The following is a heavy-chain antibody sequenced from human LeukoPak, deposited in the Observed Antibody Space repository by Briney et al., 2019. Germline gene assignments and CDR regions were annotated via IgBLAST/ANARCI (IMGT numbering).Heavy chain of an antibody. CDR3: AKERQTTTAFDS. Sequence: GGSLRLSCAASAFTVNTNRMGWVSQEPGKGMEWVSLISDSGRSTYYPDSVKGRFTISKHNSKNTLFLQMSSLRVEDTAIYYCAKERQTTTAFDSWGQGTLVTVSS. V-gene: IGHV3-23*01. D-gene: IGHD4-17*01. CDR2: ISDSGRST. CDR1: AFTVNTNR. J-gene: IGHJ4*02.